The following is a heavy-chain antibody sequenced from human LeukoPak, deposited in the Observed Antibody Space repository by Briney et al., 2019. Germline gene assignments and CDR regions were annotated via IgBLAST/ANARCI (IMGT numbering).Heavy chain of an antibody. CDR2: IWYDGSNK. V-gene: IGHV3-33*01. J-gene: IGHJ4*02. D-gene: IGHD3-22*01. CDR1: GFTFSSYG. Sequence: PGGSLRLSCAASGFTFSSYGMHWVRQAPGKGLEWVAVIWYDGSNKYYADSVKGRFTISRDNSKNTLYLQMNSLRAEDTAVYYCARGHDSSEGSDYWGQGTLVTVSS. CDR3: ARGHDSSEGSDY.